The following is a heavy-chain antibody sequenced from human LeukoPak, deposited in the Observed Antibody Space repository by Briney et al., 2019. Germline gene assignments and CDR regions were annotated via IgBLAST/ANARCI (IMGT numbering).Heavy chain of an antibody. V-gene: IGHV1-46*01. CDR1: GYTFTSCY. D-gene: IGHD3-9*01. Sequence: ASVKVSCKASGYTFTSCYMHWVRQAPGQGLEWMGIINPSGGSTSYAQKFQGRVTMTRDTSTSTVYMELSSLRSEDTAVYYCARDQSYYDILTGPYYYGMDVWGQGTTVTVSS. J-gene: IGHJ6*02. CDR3: ARDQSYYDILTGPYYYGMDV. CDR2: INPSGGST.